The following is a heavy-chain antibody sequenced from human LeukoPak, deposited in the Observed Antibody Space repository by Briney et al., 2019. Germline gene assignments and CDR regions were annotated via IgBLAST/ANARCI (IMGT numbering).Heavy chain of an antibody. CDR3: AKPHCGSSSCSRVDY. J-gene: IGHJ4*02. D-gene: IGHD2-2*01. CDR1: GFPLSNPP. CDR2: ITGGGDST. Sequence: GGSLRLSHAASGFPLSNPPMSWVRQAPGRRLEWASAITGGGDSTSYADSVKGRFTISRDNSKSTFFLQMNSLRAEDTALYYCAKPHCGSSSCSRVDYWGQGTLVTVSS. V-gene: IGHV3-23*01.